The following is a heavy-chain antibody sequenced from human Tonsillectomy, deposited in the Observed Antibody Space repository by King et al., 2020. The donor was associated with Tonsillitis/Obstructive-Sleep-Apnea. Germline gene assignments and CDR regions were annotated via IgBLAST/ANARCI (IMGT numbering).Heavy chain of an antibody. CDR2: ISGSGATT. CDR3: AKISSWEFLRYLDY. D-gene: IGHD3-10*01. CDR1: GFTFSTYA. J-gene: IGHJ4*02. Sequence: QLVQSGGLLLQPGGSLRLSCAASGFTFSTYAMSWVRQAPGKGLELVSSISGSGATTYYADSVKGRFTISRDNSKNTLYLQMNTLRAEDTAIYYCAKISSWEFLRYLDYWGQGTLVTVYS. V-gene: IGHV3-23*04.